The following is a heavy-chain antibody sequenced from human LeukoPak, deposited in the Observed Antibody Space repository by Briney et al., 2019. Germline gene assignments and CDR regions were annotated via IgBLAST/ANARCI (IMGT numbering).Heavy chain of an antibody. V-gene: IGHV4-59*01. CDR3: ARGSGRYYYYGIDV. CDR2: IYYSGST. CDR1: GGSISSYY. Sequence: SETLSLTCSVSGGSISSYYWSWIRQPPGRKLEWIGHIYYSGSTNNNSGRTNYSPSLKSRVTLSVDRSKNQFSLQVSSVTAADTAVYYCARGSGRYYYYGIDVWGQGTTVTVSS. J-gene: IGHJ6*02. D-gene: IGHD7-27*01.